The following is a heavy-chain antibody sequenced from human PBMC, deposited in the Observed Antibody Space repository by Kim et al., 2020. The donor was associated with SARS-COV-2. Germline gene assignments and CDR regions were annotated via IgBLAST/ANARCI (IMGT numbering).Heavy chain of an antibody. D-gene: IGHD1-26*01. J-gene: IGHJ6*02. CDR3: ARHIGVIGSYYPYYYYGMDV. CDR2: IYYSGST. CDR1: GGSISSSSYY. Sequence: SETLSLTCTVSGGSISSSSYYWGWIRQPPGKGLEWIGSIYYSGSTYYNPSLKSRVTISVDTSKNQFSLKLSSVTAADTAVYYCARHIGVIGSYYPYYYYGMDVWGQGTTVTVSS. V-gene: IGHV4-39*01.